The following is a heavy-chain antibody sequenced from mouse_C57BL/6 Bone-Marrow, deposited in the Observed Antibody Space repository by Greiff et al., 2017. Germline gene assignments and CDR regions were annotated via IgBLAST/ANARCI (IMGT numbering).Heavy chain of an antibody. CDR1: EYEFPSHD. Sequence: EVKLGESGGGLVQPGESLKLSCESNEYEFPSHDMSWVRKTPEKRLGLVAAINSDGVSISYPDTMERRFIISRDKTKKTLYLQMRSLRSEDTALYYCARHMAGYYAMDYWGQGTSVTVSS. J-gene: IGHJ4*01. V-gene: IGHV5-2*03. CDR3: ARHMAGYYAMDY. D-gene: IGHD1-1*02. CDR2: INSDGVSI.